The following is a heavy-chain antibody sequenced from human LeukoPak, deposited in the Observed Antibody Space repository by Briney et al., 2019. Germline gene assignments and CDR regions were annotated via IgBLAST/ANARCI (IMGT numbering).Heavy chain of an antibody. CDR2: IIPIFGTA. V-gene: IGHV1-69*05. J-gene: IGHJ4*02. CDR1: GGTFSSYA. CDR3: ARDPGMGDGYNFD. Sequence: ASVKVSCKASGGTFSSYAISWVRQAPGQGLEWMGGIIPIFGTANYAQKFQGRVTITTDESTSTAYMELSSLRSEDTAVYYCARDPGMGDGYNFDWGQGTLVTVSS. D-gene: IGHD5-24*01.